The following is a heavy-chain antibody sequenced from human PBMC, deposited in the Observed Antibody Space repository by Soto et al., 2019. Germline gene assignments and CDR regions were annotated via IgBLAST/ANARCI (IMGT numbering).Heavy chain of an antibody. CDR1: GYSFTNYW. V-gene: IGHV5-51*01. CDR3: ARPRSGSYRLDYYGMDV. D-gene: IGHD3-10*01. J-gene: IGHJ6*02. Sequence: GESLKISCKGSGYSFTNYWIVWVRQMPGKGLEWMGIIYPGDSDTRYSPSFQGQVTISADKSISTAYLQWRSLRASDTAMYYCARPRSGSYRLDYYGMDVWGQGTTVTVSS. CDR2: IYPGDSDT.